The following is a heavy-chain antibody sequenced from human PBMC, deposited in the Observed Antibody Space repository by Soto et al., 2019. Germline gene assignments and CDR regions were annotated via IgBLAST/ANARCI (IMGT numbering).Heavy chain of an antibody. J-gene: IGHJ4*02. CDR1: GFTFSSYG. Sequence: QVQLVESGGGVVQPGRSLRLSCAASGFTFSSYGMHWVRQATGKGLEWVAVISYDGSNKYYADSVKGRFTISRDNSKNTLYLQMNSLRAEDTAVYYCAKGIPDYWGQGTLVTVSS. CDR2: ISYDGSNK. V-gene: IGHV3-30*18. CDR3: AKGIPDY.